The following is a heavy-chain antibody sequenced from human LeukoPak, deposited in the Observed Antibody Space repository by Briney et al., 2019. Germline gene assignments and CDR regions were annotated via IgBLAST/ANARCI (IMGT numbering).Heavy chain of an antibody. CDR2: ISSSSSYI. V-gene: IGHV3-21*01. CDR3: AREISIAAPYYFDY. J-gene: IGHJ4*02. Sequence: GGSLRLSCAASGFTFSSYSMNWVRQAPGKELEWVSSISSSSSYIYYADSVKGRFTISRDNAKNSLYLQMNSLRAEDTAVYYCAREISIAAPYYFDYWGQGTLVTVSS. CDR1: GFTFSSYS. D-gene: IGHD6-6*01.